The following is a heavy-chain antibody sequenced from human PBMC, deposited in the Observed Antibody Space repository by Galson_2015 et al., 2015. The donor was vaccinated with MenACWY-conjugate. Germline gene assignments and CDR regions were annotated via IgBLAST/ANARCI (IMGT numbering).Heavy chain of an antibody. D-gene: IGHD2-21*01. J-gene: IGHJ4*02. CDR1: GFSVTSRF. V-gene: IGHV3-53*01. CDR2: LYDDGTS. Sequence: LRLSCAASGFSVTSRFMGWVRQAPGKGLEWVALLYDDGTSRYADSVKGRFTISRDTLRNSLSLQMHGLRAEDTAMYFCAKIVRHPVGPYFDSWGQGTLVLVSS. CDR3: AKIVRHPVGPYFDS.